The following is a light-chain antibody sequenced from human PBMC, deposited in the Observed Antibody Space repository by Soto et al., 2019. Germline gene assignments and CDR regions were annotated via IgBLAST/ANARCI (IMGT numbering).Light chain of an antibody. V-gene: IGKV1-5*03. CDR2: KAS. J-gene: IGKJ1*01. Sequence: DIQMTQSPSTLSASVGDRVTITCRASQSISSWLAWYQQKPGKAPKLLIYKASSLESGVPSRFSDSGSGTEFTLTISSLQPDDFATYYCQQYSTFGQGTKVEIK. CDR3: QQYST. CDR1: QSISSW.